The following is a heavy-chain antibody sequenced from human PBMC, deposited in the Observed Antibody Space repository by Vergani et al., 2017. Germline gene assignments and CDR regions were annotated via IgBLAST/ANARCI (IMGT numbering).Heavy chain of an antibody. J-gene: IGHJ5*02. V-gene: IGHV4-34*01. CDR3: ARDGCSSTSCYTGQILTPQPGNWFDP. D-gene: IGHD2-2*02. CDR2: INHSGST. Sequence: QVQLQQWGAGLLKPSETLSLTCAVYGGSFSGYYWSWIRQPPGKGLEWIGEINHSGSTNYNPSLKSRVTISVDTSKNQFSLQLNSVTPEDTAVYYCARDGCSSTSCYTGQILTPQPGNWFDPWGQGTLVTVSS. CDR1: GGSFSGYY.